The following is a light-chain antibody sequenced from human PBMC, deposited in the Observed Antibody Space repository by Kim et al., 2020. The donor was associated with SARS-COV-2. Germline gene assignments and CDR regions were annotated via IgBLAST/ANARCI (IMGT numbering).Light chain of an antibody. V-gene: IGKV4-1*01. CDR2: WAS. CDR3: QQYYGLPLT. Sequence: DIVMTQSPDFLTVALGERATINCKSSQNLLYNSNNKNYLAWYQQKPGQPPKLLIHWASTRESGVPDRFSGSGSRTDFTLTISSLEAEDVAVYYCQQYYGLPLTFGGGTKVDIK. J-gene: IGKJ4*01. CDR1: QNLLYNSNNKNY.